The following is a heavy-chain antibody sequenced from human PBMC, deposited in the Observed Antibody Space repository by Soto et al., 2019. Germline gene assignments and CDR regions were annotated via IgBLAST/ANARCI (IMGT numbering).Heavy chain of an antibody. V-gene: IGHV5-51*01. J-gene: IGHJ5*02. CDR3: ARKDKSGYFNWFDP. CDR2: IFPSDSDT. D-gene: IGHD3-22*01. CDR1: VYKLTSSW. Sequence: GESLKISGRTSVYKLTSSWISWVRQMPGKGLEWMGIIFPSDSDTRYSPSFQGQVTISADRSTSTVFLQWASLKASDPAVYFCARKDKSGYFNWFDPWGQGTLVTVSS.